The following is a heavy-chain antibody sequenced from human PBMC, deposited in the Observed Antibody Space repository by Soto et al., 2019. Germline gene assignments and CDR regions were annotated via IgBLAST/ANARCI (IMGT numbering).Heavy chain of an antibody. CDR3: ARDLGMQRRVSKYNWNEDY. CDR2: IKQDGSEK. D-gene: IGHD1-1*01. CDR1: GFTFSSYW. V-gene: IGHV3-7*01. Sequence: GWSLRLSCAASGFTFSSYWMSWVRQAPGKGLEWVANIKQDGSEKYYVDSVKGRFTISRDNAKNSLYLQMNSLRAEDTAVYYCARDLGMQRRVSKYNWNEDYWGQGTLVTVSS. J-gene: IGHJ4*02.